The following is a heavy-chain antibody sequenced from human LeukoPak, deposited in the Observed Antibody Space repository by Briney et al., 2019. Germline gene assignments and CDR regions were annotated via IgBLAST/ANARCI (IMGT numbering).Heavy chain of an antibody. Sequence: PSETLSLTCTVSGGPISSYYWSWIRQPPGKGLEWIGYIYYSGSTNYNPSLKSRVTISVDTSKNQFSLKLSSVTAADTAVYYCARGRTTDFDYWGQGTLVTVSS. V-gene: IGHV4-59*01. D-gene: IGHD4-17*01. CDR1: GGPISSYY. CDR2: IYYSGST. CDR3: ARGRTTDFDY. J-gene: IGHJ4*02.